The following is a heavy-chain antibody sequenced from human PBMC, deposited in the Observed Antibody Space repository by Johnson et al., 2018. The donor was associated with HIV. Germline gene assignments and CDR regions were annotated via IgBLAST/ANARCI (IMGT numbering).Heavy chain of an antibody. D-gene: IGHD3-22*01. Sequence: QVQLVESGGGVVQPGTSLRLSCAASGFTFSYYAIFWVRQAPGKGLEWVAVISHDGNNKYYADSVKGRFTISRDNAKNSLYLQINSLRAEDTAVYYCARGRPSGSHDAFDIWGQGTMVTVSS. J-gene: IGHJ3*02. CDR1: GFTFSYYA. CDR2: ISHDGNNK. V-gene: IGHV3-30-3*01. CDR3: ARGRPSGSHDAFDI.